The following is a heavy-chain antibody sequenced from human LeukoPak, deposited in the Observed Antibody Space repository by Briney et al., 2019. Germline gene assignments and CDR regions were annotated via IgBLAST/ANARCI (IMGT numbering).Heavy chain of an antibody. Sequence: GASVKVSCKASEYTFTGYYMHWVRQAPGQGLEWMGWINPNSGGTNYAQKFQGRVTMTRDTSISTTYMELSRLRSDDTAVYYCARGSTTLRFLEWLPSYWGQGTLVTVSS. CDR2: INPNSGGT. CDR1: EYTFTGYY. J-gene: IGHJ4*02. D-gene: IGHD3-3*01. CDR3: ARGSTTLRFLEWLPSY. V-gene: IGHV1-2*02.